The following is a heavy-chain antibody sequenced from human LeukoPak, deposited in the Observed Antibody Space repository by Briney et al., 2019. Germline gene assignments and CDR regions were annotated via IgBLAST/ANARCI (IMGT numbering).Heavy chain of an antibody. J-gene: IGHJ5*02. CDR2: INPSGGSP. CDR1: GYTFISNY. Sequence: ASVKVSCKAYGYTFISNYLNWVRQAPGQGLEWVGIINPSGGSPSYAQKFQGRVTMTRDMSTSTVYMTLSSLKSGDTAVYYCARGGQVAPQPGNWFDPWGQGTLVTVSS. D-gene: IGHD2-2*01. CDR3: ARGGQVAPQPGNWFDP. V-gene: IGHV1-46*01.